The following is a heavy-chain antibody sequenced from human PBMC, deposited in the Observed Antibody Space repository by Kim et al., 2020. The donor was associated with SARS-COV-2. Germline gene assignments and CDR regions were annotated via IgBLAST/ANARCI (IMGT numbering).Heavy chain of an antibody. CDR2: ISYDGSNK. CDR3: AKGSLTIFGVVIPSRIAFDI. J-gene: IGHJ3*02. D-gene: IGHD3-3*01. CDR1: GFTFSSYG. V-gene: IGHV3-30*18. Sequence: GGSLRLSCAASGFTFSSYGMHWVRQAPGKGLEWVAVISYDGSNKYYADSVKGRFTISRDNSKNTLYLQMNSLRAEDTAVYYCAKGSLTIFGVVIPSRIAFDIWGQGTMVTVSS.